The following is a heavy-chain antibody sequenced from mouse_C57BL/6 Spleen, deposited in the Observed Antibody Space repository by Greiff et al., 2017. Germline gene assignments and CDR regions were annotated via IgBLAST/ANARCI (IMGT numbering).Heavy chain of an antibody. CDR2: FHPYNDDT. CDR3: ARGYDYDDGDYYAMDY. D-gene: IGHD2-4*01. V-gene: IGHV1-47*01. J-gene: IGHJ4*01. CDR1: GYTFTTYP. Sequence: QVQLQQSGAELVKPGASVKMSCKASGYTFTTYPIEWMKQNHGKSLEWIGNFHPYNDDTTYNETFKGKATLTVEKSSSTVYLELSRLTSDDSAVYYCARGYDYDDGDYYAMDYWGQGTSVTVSS.